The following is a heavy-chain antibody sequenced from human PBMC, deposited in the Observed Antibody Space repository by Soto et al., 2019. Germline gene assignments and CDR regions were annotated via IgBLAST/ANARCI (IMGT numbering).Heavy chain of an antibody. CDR1: GFTFSTYW. J-gene: IGHJ5*02. V-gene: IGHV3-74*01. Sequence: EVQLVESGGGLVQPGGSLRLSCAASGFTFSTYWMHWIRQVPGKVLEWVSRINSDASHTYYADSVKGRFTISRDNAKNTLHLEMNSLRAEDTAVYYCVTDGLCITTSCYGYWFDPWGQGTLVTVSS. CDR3: VTDGLCITTSCYGYWFDP. CDR2: INSDASHT. D-gene: IGHD2-2*01.